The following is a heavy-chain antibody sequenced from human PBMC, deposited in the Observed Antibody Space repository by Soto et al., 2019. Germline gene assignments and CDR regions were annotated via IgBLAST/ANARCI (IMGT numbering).Heavy chain of an antibody. CDR1: GFTFSSCD. CDR3: AKDKTRAIGQKLAY. J-gene: IGHJ4*02. V-gene: IGHV3-23*01. CDR2: ISGSGGST. Sequence: QSGGSLRLSCAASGFTFSSCDMSWVRQAPGTGLEWVSTISGSGGSTYYADSVKGRFTISRDNSKNKVYLQMNSLRAEDTAVYYCAKDKTRAIGQKLAYWGQGNLVTVSS. D-gene: IGHD6-13*01.